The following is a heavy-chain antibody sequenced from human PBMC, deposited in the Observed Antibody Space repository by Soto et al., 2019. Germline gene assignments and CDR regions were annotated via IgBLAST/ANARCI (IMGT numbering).Heavy chain of an antibody. J-gene: IGHJ3*02. CDR2: ISGSGGST. Sequence: GGSLRLSCAASGFTFSSYAMSWVRQAPGKGLEWVSAISGSGGSTYYADSVKGRFTISRDNSKSTLYLQMNSLRAEDTAVYYCARDAPSCSGGGCSDAFDIWGQGTMVTVSS. D-gene: IGHD2-15*01. V-gene: IGHV3-23*01. CDR3: ARDAPSCSGGGCSDAFDI. CDR1: GFTFSSYA.